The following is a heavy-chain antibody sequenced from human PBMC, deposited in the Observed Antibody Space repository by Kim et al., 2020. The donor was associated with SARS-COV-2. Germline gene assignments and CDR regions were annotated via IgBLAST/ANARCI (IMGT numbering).Heavy chain of an antibody. CDR2: ISYEGKRD. D-gene: IGHD3-22*01. V-gene: IGHV3-30*18. CDR1: GFTFSIYG. CDR3: EKLKNSYDSSGFGVDS. J-gene: IGHJ5*01. Sequence: GGSLRLSCAVSGFTFSIYGMSWVRQAPGKGLEWVAFISYEGKRDFYAVSVKGRFTISRDSFKTTMYLQMNNLRAEDTAIYYCEKLKNSYDSSGFGVDSWG.